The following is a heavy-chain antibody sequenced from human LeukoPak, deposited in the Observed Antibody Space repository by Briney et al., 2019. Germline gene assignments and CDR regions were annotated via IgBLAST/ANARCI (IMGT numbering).Heavy chain of an antibody. J-gene: IGHJ3*02. D-gene: IGHD3-10*01. CDR3: TRGSAGGAFDI. CDR1: GFTFSNYG. V-gene: IGHV3-33*01. CDR2: IWYDGSNK. Sequence: PGGSLRLSCAASGFTFSNYGMHWVRQAPGKGLEWVAVIWYDGSNKYYPDSVKGRFTISRDNSKNTLYLQMNSLRAEDTAVYYCTRGSAGGAFDIWGQGTMVTVSS.